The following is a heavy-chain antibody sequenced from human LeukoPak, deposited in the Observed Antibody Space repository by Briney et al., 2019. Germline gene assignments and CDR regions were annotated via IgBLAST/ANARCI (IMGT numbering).Heavy chain of an antibody. CDR2: TPYDGSNK. CDR1: GFTFSSYE. Sequence: PGGSLRLSCAASGFTFSSYEMNWVRQAPGKGLEWVAVTPYDGSNKYYADSVKGRFTISRDNSKNTLYLQMNSLRAEDTAVYYCAKGQAAAGTMDYWGQGTLVTVSS. CDR3: AKGQAAAGTMDY. J-gene: IGHJ4*02. D-gene: IGHD6-13*01. V-gene: IGHV3-30*18.